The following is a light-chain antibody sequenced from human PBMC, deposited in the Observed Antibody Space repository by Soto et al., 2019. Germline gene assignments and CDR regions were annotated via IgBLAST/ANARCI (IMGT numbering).Light chain of an antibody. CDR1: QAVFRDSSGRHL. Sequence: DIVMTQSPDSLAVSLGERASITCRSSQAVFRDSSGRHLLAWYQQKPGQPPKLLIYFASTRDSGVPDRFSGSGSGTDFTISISSLQAEDVAVYYCQQFHSPPLFTFGQGTKLEI. V-gene: IGKV4-1*01. CDR3: QQFHSPPLFT. CDR2: FAS. J-gene: IGKJ2*01.